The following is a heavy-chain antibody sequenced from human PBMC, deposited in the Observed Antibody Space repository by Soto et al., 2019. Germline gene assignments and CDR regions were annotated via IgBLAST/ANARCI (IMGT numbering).Heavy chain of an antibody. CDR2: ISSNGGST. V-gene: IGHV3-64D*08. Sequence: GGSLRLSCSASGFTFSSYAMHWVRQAPGKGLEYVSAISSNGGSTYYADSGKGRFTISRDNSKNTLYLQMGSLRAEDTAVYYCVKDRYYDFWSGYSNFDYWGQGTLVTVSS. CDR1: GFTFSSYA. CDR3: VKDRYYDFWSGYSNFDY. D-gene: IGHD3-3*01. J-gene: IGHJ4*02.